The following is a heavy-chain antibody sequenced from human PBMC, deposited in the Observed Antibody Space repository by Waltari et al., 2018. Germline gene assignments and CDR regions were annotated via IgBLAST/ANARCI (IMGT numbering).Heavy chain of an antibody. V-gene: IGHV3-23*01. Sequence: EVQLLESGGGLVQPGGSLRLSCAAPGFTFSSYALSWVRRAPGKGLEWVSAISGSGGSTYYADSVKGRFTISRDNSKNTLYLQMNSLRAEDTAVYYCANEVEDWNDEVDYWGQGTLVTVSS. CDR2: ISGSGGST. CDR1: GFTFSSYA. CDR3: ANEVEDWNDEVDY. D-gene: IGHD1-1*01. J-gene: IGHJ4*02.